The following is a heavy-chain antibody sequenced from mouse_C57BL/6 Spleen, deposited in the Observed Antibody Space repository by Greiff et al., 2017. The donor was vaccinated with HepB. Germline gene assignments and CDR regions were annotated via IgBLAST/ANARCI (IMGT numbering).Heavy chain of an antibody. CDR3: TRGIGNPYAMDY. Sequence: EVMLVESGTVLARPGASVKMSCKTSGYTFTSYWMHWVKQRPGQGLEWIGAIYPGNSDTSYNQKFKGKAKLTAVTSASTAYMELSSLTNEDSAVYYCTRGIGNPYAMDYWGQGTSVTVSS. V-gene: IGHV1-5*01. CDR2: IYPGNSDT. D-gene: IGHD2-14*01. J-gene: IGHJ4*01. CDR1: GYTFTSYW.